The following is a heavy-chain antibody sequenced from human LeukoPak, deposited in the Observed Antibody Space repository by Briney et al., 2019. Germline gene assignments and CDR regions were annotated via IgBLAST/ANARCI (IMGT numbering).Heavy chain of an antibody. CDR2: IYTSGST. V-gene: IGHV4-4*09. J-gene: IGHJ5*02. CDR1: GGSISSYY. CDR3: ARYYYGSGSYPCWFDP. D-gene: IGHD3-10*01. Sequence: SETLSLTCTVSGGSISSYYWSWIRQPPGKGLEWIGYIYTSGSTNYNPSLKSRVTISVDTSKNQFSLKLSSVTAADTAVYYCARYYYGSGSYPCWFDPWGQGTLVTVSS.